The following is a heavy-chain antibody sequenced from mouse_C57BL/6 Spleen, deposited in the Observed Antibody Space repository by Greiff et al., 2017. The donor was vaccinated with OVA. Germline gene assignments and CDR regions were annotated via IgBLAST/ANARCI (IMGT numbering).Heavy chain of an antibody. D-gene: IGHD1-1*01. CDR3: ARVYYGSLYWYFDV. V-gene: IGHV5-16*01. CDR1: GFTFSDYY. J-gene: IGHJ1*03. CDR2: INYDGSST. Sequence: EVKLVESEGGLVQPGSSMKLSCTASGFTFSDYYMAWVRQVPEKGLEWVANINYDGSSTYYLDSLKSRFIISRDNAKNILYLQMSSLKSEDTATYYCARVYYGSLYWYFDVWGTGTTVTVSS.